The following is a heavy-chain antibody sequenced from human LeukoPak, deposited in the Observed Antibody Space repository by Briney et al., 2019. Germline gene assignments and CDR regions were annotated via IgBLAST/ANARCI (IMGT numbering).Heavy chain of an antibody. V-gene: IGHV4-59*01. CDR1: GGSISSYY. CDR2: IYYSGST. J-gene: IGHJ6*02. D-gene: IGHD1-7*01. Sequence: SETLSLTCSVSGGSISSYYWSWIRQPPGKGLEWIGYIYYSGSTNYNPSLKSRVTISVDTSKNQFSLKLSSVTAADTAVYYCARDNWNYGSSMDVWGQGTTVTVSS. CDR3: ARDNWNYGSSMDV.